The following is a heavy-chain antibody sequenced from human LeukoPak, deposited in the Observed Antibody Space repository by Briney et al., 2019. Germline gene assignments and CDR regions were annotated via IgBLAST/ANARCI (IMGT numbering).Heavy chain of an antibody. CDR3: ARGGGYWNSHTFDI. Sequence: PSETLSLTCTVSGGSISSGTYYWTWIRQPAGKGLEWIGRISTSGSTNYSPSFKSRVTISIDTSENQFSLKLNSVTAADTAVFYCARGGGYWNSHTFDIWGQGTLVTVSS. CDR2: ISTSGST. V-gene: IGHV4-61*02. D-gene: IGHD1-7*01. CDR1: GGSISSGTYY. J-gene: IGHJ3*02.